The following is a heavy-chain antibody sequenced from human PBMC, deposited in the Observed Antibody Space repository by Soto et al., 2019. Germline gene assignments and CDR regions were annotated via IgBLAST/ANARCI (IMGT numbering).Heavy chain of an antibody. CDR1: GYSISSGYD. J-gene: IGHJ4*02. CDR3: ARDGAPYYYDSSGYFYFDC. V-gene: IGHV4-38-2*02. Sequence: SDPLSLTCAVSGYSISSGYDWGWIRQPPGKGVEWIGSIYHSGSTYYNPSLKSRVTISVDTSKNQFSLKLSSVTAADTAVYYCARDGAPYYYDSSGYFYFDCWGQGTLVTVSS. D-gene: IGHD3-22*01. CDR2: IYHSGST.